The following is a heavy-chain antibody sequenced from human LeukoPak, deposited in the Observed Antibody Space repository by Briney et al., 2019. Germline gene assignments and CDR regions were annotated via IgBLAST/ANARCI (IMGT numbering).Heavy chain of an antibody. CDR3: GRRSCWYRWFDP. Sequence: GESLQISCKGSGYSFTSYWIGWVRQMPGKGLEWMGIIYPGDSDTRYSPSFQGQVTISADKSISTAYLQRSSLKASVTAMYYCGRRSCWYRWFDPWGQGTLVTVSS. CDR2: IYPGDSDT. D-gene: IGHD6-19*01. J-gene: IGHJ5*02. V-gene: IGHV5-51*01. CDR1: GYSFTSYW.